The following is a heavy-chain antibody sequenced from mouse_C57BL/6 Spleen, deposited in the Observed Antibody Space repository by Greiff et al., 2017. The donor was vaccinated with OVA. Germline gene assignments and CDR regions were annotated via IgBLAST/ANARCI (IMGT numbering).Heavy chain of an antibody. CDR2: ISDGGSYP. CDR3: ARDHGSSYWYFDV. V-gene: IGHV5-4*01. D-gene: IGHD1-1*01. J-gene: IGHJ1*03. Sequence: EVQRVESGGGLVKPGGSLKLSCAASGFTFRSYAMSWVRQTPEKRLEWVATISDGGSYPYYPGNVKGRFTISRDNAKNNLYLQMSHLKSEDTAMYYCARDHGSSYWYFDVWGTGTTVTVSS. CDR1: GFTFRSYA.